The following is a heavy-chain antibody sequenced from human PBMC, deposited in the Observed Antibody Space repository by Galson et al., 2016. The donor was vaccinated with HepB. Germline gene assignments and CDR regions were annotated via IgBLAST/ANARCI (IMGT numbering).Heavy chain of an antibody. Sequence: SLRLSCAASGLTFSRYTMHRVRQSPGKGLEWVGNVKPDGSEKYYVDSVKGRFTISRDNVKNSMYLQMNSLIAEDTAVYYCVKPVDNWGQGTLVTVSS. CDR1: GLTFSRYT. CDR3: VKPVDN. CDR2: VKPDGSEK. V-gene: IGHV3-7*03. J-gene: IGHJ4*02.